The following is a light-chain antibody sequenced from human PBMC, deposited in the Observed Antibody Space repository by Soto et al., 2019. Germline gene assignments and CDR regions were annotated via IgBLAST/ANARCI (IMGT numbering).Light chain of an antibody. J-gene: IGKJ4*01. Sequence: EIVLTQSPGTLSLSPGERATLSCRASQSVTSSLVWYQQKPGQAPRLLIYDASDGATGIPARFSGSGSGTDFTLTISSLEPEDSAVYYCQHRSTWPRTFGGGTKVEI. V-gene: IGKV3-11*01. CDR3: QHRSTWPRT. CDR1: QSVTSS. CDR2: DAS.